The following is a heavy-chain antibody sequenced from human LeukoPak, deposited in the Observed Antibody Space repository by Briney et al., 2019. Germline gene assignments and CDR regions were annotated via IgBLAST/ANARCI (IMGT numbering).Heavy chain of an antibody. CDR1: GFTLSSYS. CDR2: ISSSSTYI. CDR3: ARDWIVPAAMPHDY. V-gene: IGHV3-21*01. J-gene: IGHJ4*02. Sequence: GGSLRLSCAASGFTLSSYSMNWVRQAPGKGLEWVSSISSSSTYIYYADSVKGRFTISRDNAKNSLYLQINSLRAEDTAVYYCARDWIVPAAMPHDYWGQGTLVTVSS. D-gene: IGHD2-2*01.